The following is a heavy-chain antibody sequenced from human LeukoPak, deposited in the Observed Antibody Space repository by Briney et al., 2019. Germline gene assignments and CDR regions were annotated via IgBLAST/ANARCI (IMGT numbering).Heavy chain of an antibody. J-gene: IGHJ4*02. CDR3: TRDATYYLRYGYFDS. CDR1: GVSISGSA. D-gene: IGHD2/OR15-2a*01. Sequence: GGSLTLSCAVSGVSISGSAVKCVRRPPGGGGVWVLSINNVASHIYYAGSVRGRFTISRDNAKNSVYLQMNSLRPEDTAVYYCTRDATYYLRYGYFDSWGQGTLVTVSS. CDR2: INNVASHI. V-gene: IGHV3-21*01.